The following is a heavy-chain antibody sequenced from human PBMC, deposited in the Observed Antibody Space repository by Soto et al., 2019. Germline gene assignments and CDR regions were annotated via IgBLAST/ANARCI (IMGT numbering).Heavy chain of an antibody. CDR3: ASNLAYCGGDCYSYWFDP. D-gene: IGHD2-21*02. J-gene: IGHJ5*02. Sequence: SETLSLTCTVSGGSISSSSYYWGWIRQPPGKGLEWIGSIYYSGSTYYNPSLKSRVTISVDTSKNQFSLKLSSVTAADTAVYYCASNLAYCGGDCYSYWFDPWGQGTLVTVS. V-gene: IGHV4-39*01. CDR2: IYYSGST. CDR1: GGSISSSSYY.